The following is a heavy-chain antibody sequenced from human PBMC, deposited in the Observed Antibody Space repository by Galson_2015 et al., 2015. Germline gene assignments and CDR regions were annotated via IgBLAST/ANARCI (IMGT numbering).Heavy chain of an antibody. J-gene: IGHJ3*02. Sequence: SLRLSCAASGLIVSSNYMTWVRQAPGKGLEWISVIYSSGSTYYADSVKGRFTISRDNSKNTLYLLMNSLRAEDTAVYYCARETVHEDAIDIWGQGTMVTVSS. CDR3: ARETVHEDAIDI. V-gene: IGHV3-53*01. D-gene: IGHD4-17*01. CDR2: IYSSGST. CDR1: GLIVSSNY.